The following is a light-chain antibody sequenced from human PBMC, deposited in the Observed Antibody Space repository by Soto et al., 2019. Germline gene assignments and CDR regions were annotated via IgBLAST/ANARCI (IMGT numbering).Light chain of an antibody. CDR3: SSYTSGRAYV. CDR2: EVS. Sequence: QSALTQPASVSGSPGQSITISCTGTSSDVGGYNYVSWYQQQSGKAPKLMIHEVSNRPSGVSNRFSGSNSGNTAALTISGLESEDEAEYYCSSYTSGRAYVFGIGTKLTVL. CDR1: SSDVGGYNY. J-gene: IGLJ1*01. V-gene: IGLV2-14*01.